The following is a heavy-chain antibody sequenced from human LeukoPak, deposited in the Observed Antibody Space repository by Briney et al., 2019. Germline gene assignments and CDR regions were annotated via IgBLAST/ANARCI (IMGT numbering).Heavy chain of an antibody. CDR3: ARGFGSRSYTIFDY. J-gene: IGHJ4*02. D-gene: IGHD3-10*01. CDR1: GFPFDDYG. V-gene: IGHV3-20*04. CDR2: INWNGGSK. Sequence: GGSLRLPCAVSGFPFDDYGMRWVRHASGKGLEGVSGINWNGGSKGYADSGKGRFTISRDSAKNSLYLQMNSLRAEDTALYYCARGFGSRSYTIFDYWGQGTLVTVSS.